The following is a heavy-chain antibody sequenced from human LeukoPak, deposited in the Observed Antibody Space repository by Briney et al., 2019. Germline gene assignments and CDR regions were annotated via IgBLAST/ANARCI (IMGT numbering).Heavy chain of an antibody. V-gene: IGHV3-9*01. D-gene: IGHD3-22*01. Sequence: GGSLRLSCAASGFTFDDYAMHWVRQAPGKGLEWVSGITWNSGDIGYADSVKGRFTISRDNAKNSLYLQMNSLRAEDTALYYCARVPYYYDSSGYEDAFDIWGQGTMVTVSS. CDR1: GFTFDDYA. CDR2: ITWNSGDI. J-gene: IGHJ3*02. CDR3: ARVPYYYDSSGYEDAFDI.